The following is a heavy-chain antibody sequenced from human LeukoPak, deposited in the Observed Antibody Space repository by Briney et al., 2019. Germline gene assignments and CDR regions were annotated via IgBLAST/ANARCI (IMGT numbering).Heavy chain of an antibody. D-gene: IGHD1-26*01. CDR1: GFTFSDYA. J-gene: IGHJ4*02. CDR2: ISFSGRST. V-gene: IGHV3-23*01. Sequence: PGGSLRLSCAVSGFTFSDYAMSWVRQAPGKGLEWVLGISFSGRSTNYADSVKGRFLISRDNSNNTLYLHMNSLRAEDTAVYYCAKDREKAVGATIFDHWGQGTLVTVSS. CDR3: AKDREKAVGATIFDH.